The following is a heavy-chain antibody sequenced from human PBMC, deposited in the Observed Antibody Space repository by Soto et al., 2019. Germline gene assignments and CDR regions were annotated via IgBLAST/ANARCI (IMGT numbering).Heavy chain of an antibody. Sequence: ASETLSLTCTVSGGSISSYYWSWIRQPPGKGLEWIGYIYYSGSTNYNPSLKSRVTISVDTSKNQFSLKLSSVTAADTAVYYCARAYYDILTGYMHDYYYGMDVWGQGTTVTVSS. CDR3: ARAYYDILTGYMHDYYYGMDV. J-gene: IGHJ6*02. CDR2: IYYSGST. V-gene: IGHV4-59*01. D-gene: IGHD3-9*01. CDR1: GGSISSYY.